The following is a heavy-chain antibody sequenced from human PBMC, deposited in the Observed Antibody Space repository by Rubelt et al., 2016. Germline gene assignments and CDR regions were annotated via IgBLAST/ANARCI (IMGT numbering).Heavy chain of an antibody. CDR3: ARGDIVVGPTVPSTYNWFDP. CDR2: IFHTGST. J-gene: IGHJ5*02. CDR1: GYSISSGYY. D-gene: IGHD2-2*01. Sequence: QVQLQESGPGLVKPSETLSLTCTVSGYSISSGYYWGWIRQPPGKGLEWIGNIFHTGSTYFNPSLTSRVTISVDRSKNQFSRNLGSMTAADTSVYYCARGDIVVGPTVPSTYNWFDPWGQGTLVTVSS. V-gene: IGHV4-38-2*02.